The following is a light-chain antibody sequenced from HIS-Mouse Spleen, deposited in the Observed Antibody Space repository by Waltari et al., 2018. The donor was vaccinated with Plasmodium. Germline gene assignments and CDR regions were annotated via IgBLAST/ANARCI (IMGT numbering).Light chain of an antibody. CDR2: GAS. V-gene: IGKV3-15*01. CDR1: QSGSSN. CDR3: QQYNNWSFT. J-gene: IGKJ3*01. Sequence: EIVMTQSPATLSVSPGERATLSCRASQSGSSNLAWYQQKPGQAPRLLIYGASTRATGIPARFSGSGSGTEFTLTISSLQSEDVAVYYCQQYNNWSFTFGPGTKVDIK.